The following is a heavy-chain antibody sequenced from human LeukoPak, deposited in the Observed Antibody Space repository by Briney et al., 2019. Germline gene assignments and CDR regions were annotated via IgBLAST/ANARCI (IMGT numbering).Heavy chain of an antibody. CDR3: ARDDYGDYIPGLDY. Sequence: SVKVSCKASGGTFSSYAISWVRQAPGQGLEWMGGIIPIFGTANYAQKFQGRVTITADKSTSTAYMELSSLRSEDTAVYYCARDDYGDYIPGLDYWGQGTLVTVSS. V-gene: IGHV1-69*06. CDR2: IIPIFGTA. CDR1: GGTFSSYA. J-gene: IGHJ4*02. D-gene: IGHD4-17*01.